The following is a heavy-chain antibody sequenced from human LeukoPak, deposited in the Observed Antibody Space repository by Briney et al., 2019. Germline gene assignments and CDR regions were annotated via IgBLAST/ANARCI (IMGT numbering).Heavy chain of an antibody. CDR2: SSNSYT. Sequence: GGSLRLSCTASGFTFSDYYMSWIRQAPGKGLEWVSCSSNSYTNYADSVKGRFTISRDNAKNSLYLQMNSLRAEDTAVYRCARDRGHLVLAPVDFWGQGTLVTVSS. J-gene: IGHJ4*02. D-gene: IGHD2-8*02. CDR1: GFTFSDYY. CDR3: ARDRGHLVLAPVDF. V-gene: IGHV3-11*06.